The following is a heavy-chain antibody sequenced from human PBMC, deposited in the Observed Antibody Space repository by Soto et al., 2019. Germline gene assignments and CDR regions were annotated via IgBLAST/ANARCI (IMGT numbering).Heavy chain of an antibody. CDR2: MYHSGTF. J-gene: IGHJ5*02. Sequence: PSETLSLTCAVSGGSIGGVGYSWSWIRQPPGGGLEWIGYMYHSGTFLKSPSLKTRLTMSLDMSKNQFSLTLNSMTAADTAVYYCARAQFYSGSGNYNNLMLDAWGQGIQVTVSS. CDR3: ARAQFYSGSGNYNNLMLDA. CDR1: GGSIGGVGYS. D-gene: IGHD3-10*01. V-gene: IGHV4-30-2*01.